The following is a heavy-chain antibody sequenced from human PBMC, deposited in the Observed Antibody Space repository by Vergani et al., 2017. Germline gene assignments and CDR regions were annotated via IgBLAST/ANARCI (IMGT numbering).Heavy chain of an antibody. V-gene: IGHV1-69*01. Sequence: QVQLVQSGAEVKKPGASVKVSCKASGGTFSSYAISWVRQAPGQGLEWMGGIIPIFGTANYAQKFQGRVTITADESTSTAYMELNSLRSEDTAVYYCATIGYCVSSSCVRLLFYYYSMNVWREGTTVTVSS. CDR3: ATIGYCVSSSCVRLLFYYYSMNV. D-gene: IGHD2-2*01. CDR2: IIPIFGTA. CDR1: GGTFSSYA. J-gene: IGHJ6*03.